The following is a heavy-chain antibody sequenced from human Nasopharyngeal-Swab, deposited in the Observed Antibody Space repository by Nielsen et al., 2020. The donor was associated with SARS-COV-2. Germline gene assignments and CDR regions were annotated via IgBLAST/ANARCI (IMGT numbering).Heavy chain of an antibody. CDR3: AKDYTSSSGGGGGFDS. J-gene: IGHJ4*02. Sequence: GGSLRLSCTASGFTFSDYAMSWVSQAPGQGLQWVSGISSNGGTESYADSVKGRFSISRDNSKNTLFLQVNSPRAEDTAVYYCAKDYTSSSGGGGGFDSWGQGALVTVSS. V-gene: IGHV3-23*01. CDR1: GFTFSDYA. CDR2: ISSNGGTE. D-gene: IGHD6-6*01.